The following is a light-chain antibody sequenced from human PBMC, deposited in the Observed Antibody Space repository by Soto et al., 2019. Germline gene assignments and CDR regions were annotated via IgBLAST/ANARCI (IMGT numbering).Light chain of an antibody. V-gene: IGKV3-11*01. Sequence: VLQQSPATLSLSPGKSGPLSCRASESVPTYLAWYQQKPGQAPRLLVYDVSNRATGIPARFSGGGSGTDFTLTISNLEPEDFAVYYCQQYKNWPLFGQGTRLEI. CDR3: QQYKNWPL. CDR2: DVS. J-gene: IGKJ5*01. CDR1: ESVPTY.